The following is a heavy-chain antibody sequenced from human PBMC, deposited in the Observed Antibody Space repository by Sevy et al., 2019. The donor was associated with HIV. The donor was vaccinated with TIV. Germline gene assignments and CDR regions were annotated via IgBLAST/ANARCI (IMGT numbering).Heavy chain of an antibody. CDR3: AKDMSPGGSFSLKH. V-gene: IGHV3-9*01. Sequence: GGSLRLSCAASGFTFDDYAMHWVRQAPGKGLEWVSGISWNSGSIGYADSVKGRFTISRDNAKNSLYLQMNSLRDEDTALYYCAKDMSPGGSFSLKHWGQGTLVTVSS. CDR2: ISWNSGSI. CDR1: GFTFDDYA. D-gene: IGHD1-26*01. J-gene: IGHJ1*01.